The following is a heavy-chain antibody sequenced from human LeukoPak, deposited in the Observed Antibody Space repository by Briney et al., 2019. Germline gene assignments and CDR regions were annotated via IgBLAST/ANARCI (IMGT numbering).Heavy chain of an antibody. CDR1: GFTFSSYA. CDR3: ARTLKWLSPHFDY. Sequence: GRSLRLSCAASGFTFSSYAMHWVRQAPGKGLEWVAVISYDGSNKYYADSVKGRFTISRDNSKNTLYLQMNSLRTDDTAVYYCARTLKWLSPHFDYWGQGTLVSVSS. CDR2: ISYDGSNK. D-gene: IGHD3-22*01. J-gene: IGHJ4*02. V-gene: IGHV3-30-3*01.